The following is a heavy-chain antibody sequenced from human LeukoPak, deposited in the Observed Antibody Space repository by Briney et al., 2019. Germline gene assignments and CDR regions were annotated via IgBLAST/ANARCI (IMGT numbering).Heavy chain of an antibody. D-gene: IGHD1-1*01. CDR3: ARDRGSWNDNRLDY. J-gene: IGHJ4*02. Sequence: GGSLRLSCAASGFTFSSYAMSWVRQAPGKGLEWVSAISGSGGSTYYADSVKGRFTISRDNSKNTLYLQMNSLRAEDTAVYYCARDRGSWNDNRLDYWGQGTLVTVSS. V-gene: IGHV3-23*01. CDR1: GFTFSSYA. CDR2: ISGSGGST.